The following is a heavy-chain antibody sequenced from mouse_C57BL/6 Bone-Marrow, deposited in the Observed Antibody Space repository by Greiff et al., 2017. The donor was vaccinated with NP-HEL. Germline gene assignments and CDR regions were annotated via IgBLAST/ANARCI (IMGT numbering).Heavy chain of an antibody. V-gene: IGHV7-3*01. Sequence: EVMLVESGGGLVQPGGSLSLSCAASGFTFTDYYMSWVRQPPGKALEWLGFIRNEANGYSTEYSVSVKGRFTISRDNSQSILYLQMNALSAAGSATTYFARYIYYGNPGYAMDYWGQGTSVTVSS. CDR3: ARYIYYGNPGYAMDY. CDR1: GFTFTDYY. D-gene: IGHD2-1*01. CDR2: IRNEANGYST. J-gene: IGHJ4*01.